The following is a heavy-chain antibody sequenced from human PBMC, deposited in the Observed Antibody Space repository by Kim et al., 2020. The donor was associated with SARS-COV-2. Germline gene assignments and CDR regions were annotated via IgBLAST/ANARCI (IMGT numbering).Heavy chain of an antibody. D-gene: IGHD3-16*01. V-gene: IGHV3-30-3*01. CDR2: ISYDGSNK. J-gene: IGHJ3*02. CDR1: GFTFSSYA. CDR3: ARGRSMITFGGVSGAFDI. Sequence: GGSLRLSCAASGFTFSSYAMHWVRQAPGKGLEWVAVISYDGSNKYYADSVKGRFTISRDNSKNTLYLQMNSLRAEDTAVYYCARGRSMITFGGVSGAFDIWGQGTMVTVSS.